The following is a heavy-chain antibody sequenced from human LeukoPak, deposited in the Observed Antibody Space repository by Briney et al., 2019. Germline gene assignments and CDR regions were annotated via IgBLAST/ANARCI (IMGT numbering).Heavy chain of an antibody. CDR3: ARASDDFWSGYYYGMDV. Sequence: PSETLSLTCTVSGGSISSYYWSWTRQPPGKGLEWIGYIYYSGSTNYNPSLKSRVTISVDTSKNQFSLKLSSVTAADTAVYYCARASDDFWSGYYYGMDVWGQGTTVTVSS. V-gene: IGHV4-59*12. CDR2: IYYSGST. D-gene: IGHD3-3*01. J-gene: IGHJ6*02. CDR1: GGSISSYY.